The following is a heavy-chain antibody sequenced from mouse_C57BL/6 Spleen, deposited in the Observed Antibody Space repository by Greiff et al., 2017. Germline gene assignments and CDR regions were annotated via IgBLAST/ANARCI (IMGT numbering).Heavy chain of an antibody. Sequence: DVKLQESGGGLVKPGGSLKLSCAASGFTFSSYAMSWVRQTPEKRLEWVATISDGGSYTYYPDNVKGRFTISRDNANNNLYLQMSHLKSEDTAVYYCARETAQARFDYWGQGTTLTVSS. J-gene: IGHJ2*01. D-gene: IGHD3-2*02. V-gene: IGHV5-4*01. CDR1: GFTFSSYA. CDR3: ARETAQARFDY. CDR2: ISDGGSYT.